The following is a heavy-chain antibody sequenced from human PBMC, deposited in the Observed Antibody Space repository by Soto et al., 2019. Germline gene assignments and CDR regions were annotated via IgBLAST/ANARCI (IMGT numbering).Heavy chain of an antibody. CDR1: GFTISSYT. V-gene: IGHV3-23*01. J-gene: IGHJ6*02. CDR3: AKDDPGDYYYYGMDV. Sequence: GGSLRLSCAASGFTISSYTMTWVRQASGKGLEWVSAITGSGTNTYYADSVKGRFTISTDKSTNTLYLQMSSLRAEDTAIYYCAKDDPGDYYYYGMDVWGQGTTVTVSS. CDR2: ITGSGTNT.